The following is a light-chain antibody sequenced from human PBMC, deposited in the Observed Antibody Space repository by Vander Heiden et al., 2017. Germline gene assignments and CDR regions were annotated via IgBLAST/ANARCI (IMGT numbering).Light chain of an antibody. CDR2: DDS. Sequence: SYVLTQPPSVSVAPGQTARFTCGGDNIGSKIVHKYQQKSGQAPVLVVYDDSDRASGIPERVSGFNSGNTATLTISRVEAGDEADYYCQVWDSISDHLVFGGGTKLSVL. CDR1: NIGSKI. V-gene: IGLV3-21*02. CDR3: QVWDSISDHLV. J-gene: IGLJ2*01.